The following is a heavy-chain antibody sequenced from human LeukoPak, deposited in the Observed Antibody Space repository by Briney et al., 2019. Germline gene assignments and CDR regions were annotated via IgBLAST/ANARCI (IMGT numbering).Heavy chain of an antibody. D-gene: IGHD1-26*01. J-gene: IGHJ4*02. CDR3: AKGTYSGYGGATRFDY. V-gene: IGHV3-23*01. CDR1: AFTFSNYA. CDR2: ISGGGGST. Sequence: PGGSLRLSCAASAFTFSNYAMSWVRQAPGKGLEWVSAISGGGGSTYYADSVKGRFTISRDNSKNTLYLQMNSLRAEDTDIYYCAKGTYSGYGGATRFDYWGQGTLVTVSS.